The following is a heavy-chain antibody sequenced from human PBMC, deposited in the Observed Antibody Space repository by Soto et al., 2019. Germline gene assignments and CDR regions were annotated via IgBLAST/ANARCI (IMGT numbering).Heavy chain of an antibody. V-gene: IGHV4-39*01. J-gene: IGHJ4*02. CDR3: APSRRGSSWSGGIYYFDY. CDR1: GGSIRSSSYY. CDR2: IYYSGST. D-gene: IGHD6-13*01. Sequence: KASETLSLTCTVSGGSIRSSSYYWGWIRQPPGKGLEWIGSIYYSGSTYYNPSLKGRVTISVDTSKNQFSLKLSSVTAADTAVYYCAPSRRGSSWSGGIYYFDYWGQGTLVTVSS.